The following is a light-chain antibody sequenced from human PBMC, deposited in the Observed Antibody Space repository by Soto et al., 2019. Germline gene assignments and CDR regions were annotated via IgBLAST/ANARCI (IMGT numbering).Light chain of an antibody. J-gene: IGLJ1*01. Sequence: QAVVTQPSSASGTPGQRVTFSCSGGSSNIGGNTVHWYQQLPGAAPQLLIYGNSQRPSGVPDRFSGSKSGTSASLAINGLQSEDEADYYCAAWDDSLNSYVFGTGTKVTVL. V-gene: IGLV1-44*01. CDR3: AAWDDSLNSYV. CDR2: GNS. CDR1: SSNIGGNT.